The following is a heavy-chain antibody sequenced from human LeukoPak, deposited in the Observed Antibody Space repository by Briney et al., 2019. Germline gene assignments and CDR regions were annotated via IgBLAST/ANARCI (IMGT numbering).Heavy chain of an antibody. CDR3: ARETPNAYCFYY. CDR1: GYTFTTYH. D-gene: IGHD1-1*01. CDR2: IYSSGDTR. Sequence: ASVKVSCKASGYTFTTYHLHWVRQAPGQGLEWMGIIYSSGDTRIHAQKFQGRVTMTMDTSTLTIYIELSSLGSDDTAVYYCARETPNAYCFYYWGQGTLVTVSS. J-gene: IGHJ4*02. V-gene: IGHV1-46*01.